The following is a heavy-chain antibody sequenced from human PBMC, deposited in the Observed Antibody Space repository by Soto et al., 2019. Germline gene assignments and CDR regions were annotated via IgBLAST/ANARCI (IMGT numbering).Heavy chain of an antibody. Sequence: GGSLRLSCAASGFTFSSYAMSWVRQAPGKGLEWVSAISGSGGSTYYADSVKGRFTISRDNSKNTLYLQMNSLRAEDTAVYYCAKDLYSSGQNPCAFDIWGQGTMVTVSS. V-gene: IGHV3-23*01. J-gene: IGHJ3*02. CDR1: GFTFSSYA. CDR2: ISGSGGST. CDR3: AKDLYSSGQNPCAFDI. D-gene: IGHD6-19*01.